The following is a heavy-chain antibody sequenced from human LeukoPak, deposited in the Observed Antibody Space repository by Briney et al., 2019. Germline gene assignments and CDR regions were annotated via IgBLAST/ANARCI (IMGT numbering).Heavy chain of an antibody. J-gene: IGHJ4*02. Sequence: PGGSLRLSCAASGFTFDDYAMNWVRQAPGKGLEWVSSISSSSSYIYYTDSVKGRFTISRDNAKNSLYLQMNSLRAEDTAVYYCARDRGSGAYWGQGTLVTVSS. D-gene: IGHD3-10*01. CDR3: ARDRGSGAY. CDR2: ISSSSSYI. CDR1: GFTFDDYA. V-gene: IGHV3-21*01.